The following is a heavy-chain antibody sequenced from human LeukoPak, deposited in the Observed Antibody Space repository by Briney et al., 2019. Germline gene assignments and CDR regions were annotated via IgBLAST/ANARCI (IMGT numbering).Heavy chain of an antibody. V-gene: IGHV3-74*01. D-gene: IGHD2-15*01. CDR1: GFIFSDYW. CDR2: ISPDGGGT. J-gene: IGHJ4*02. CDR3: ARREVAAEISFGFDY. Sequence: GGSLRLSCAASGFIFSDYWMHWVRQAPGKGLVWVSRISPDGGGTNYADFVKGRFTISRDDAKNTLHVQMNSLRVEDTAVYYCARREVAAEISFGFDYWGQGTLVTVSS.